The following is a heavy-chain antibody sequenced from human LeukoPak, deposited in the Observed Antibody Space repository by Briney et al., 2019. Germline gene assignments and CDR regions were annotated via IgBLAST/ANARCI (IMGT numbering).Heavy chain of an antibody. D-gene: IGHD3-10*01. CDR1: GGTFSSYA. CDR2: IIPIFGTA. J-gene: IGHJ3*02. CDR3: ARDEGRGFGEFDDAFGI. V-gene: IGHV1-69*13. Sequence: GASVKVSCKASGGTFSSYAISWVRQAPGQGLEWMGGIIPIFGTANYAQKFQGRVTITADESTSTAYMELSSLRSEDTAVYYCARDEGRGFGEFDDAFGIWGQGTMVTVSS.